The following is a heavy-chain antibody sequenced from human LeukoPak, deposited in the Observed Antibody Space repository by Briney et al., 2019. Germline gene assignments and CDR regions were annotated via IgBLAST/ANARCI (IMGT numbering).Heavy chain of an antibody. CDR2: INPNSGGT. V-gene: IGHV1-2*02. J-gene: IGHJ6*03. CDR1: GYTFTGYY. D-gene: IGHD3-10*01. CDR3: ARDHYYGSGSYYNWGQWSYYYYYYMDV. Sequence: GASVKVSCKASGYTFTGYYMHWVRQAPGQGLEWMGWINPNSGGTNHAQKFQGRVTMTRDTSISPAYMELSRLRSDDTAVYYCARDHYYGSGSYYNWGQWSYYYYYYMDVWGKGTTVTVSS.